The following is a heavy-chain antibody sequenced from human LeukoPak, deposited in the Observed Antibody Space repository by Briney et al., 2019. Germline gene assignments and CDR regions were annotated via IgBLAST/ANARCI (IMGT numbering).Heavy chain of an antibody. CDR3: ARRAQVERRHSQFDY. V-gene: IGHV1-46*01. Sequence: GASVKVSCKASGYIFTGSYIHWVRQAPGQGLEWMGMINPSGGSTGYAQKFQGRVTMTRDMSTSTVYMELSSLRSEDTAVFYCARRAQVERRHSQFDYWGQGTLVTVSS. CDR2: INPSGGST. CDR1: GYIFTGSY. D-gene: IGHD1-1*01. J-gene: IGHJ4*02.